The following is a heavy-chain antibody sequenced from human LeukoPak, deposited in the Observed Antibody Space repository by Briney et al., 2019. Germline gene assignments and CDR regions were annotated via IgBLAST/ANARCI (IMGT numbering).Heavy chain of an antibody. J-gene: IGHJ4*02. CDR1: GFSVSDNY. CDR3: AKEGGLGYCSTTSCAFAH. V-gene: IGHV3-53*01. Sequence: GGSLRLSCAGSGFSVSDNYMIWVRQAPGKGPEWVSVTYSGGTTYYADSVEGRFTISRDSAKNTLYLQMNSLRTEDTAVYYCAKEGGLGYCSTTSCAFAHWGRGTLVTVSS. D-gene: IGHD2-2*01. CDR2: TYSGGTT.